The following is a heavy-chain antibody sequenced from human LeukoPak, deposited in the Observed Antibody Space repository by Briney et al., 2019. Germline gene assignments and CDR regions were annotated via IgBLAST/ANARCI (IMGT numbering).Heavy chain of an antibody. V-gene: IGHV3-7*01. CDR3: ARDDRGDYFDY. Sequence: GGSLRLSCEASGFTFNDYYMSWVRQAPGKGLEWVANIKQDGSEKYYVDSVKGRFTISRDNAKNSLYLQMNSLRAEDTAVYYCARDDRGDYFDYWGQGTLVTVSS. D-gene: IGHD3-22*01. J-gene: IGHJ4*02. CDR1: GFTFNDYY. CDR2: IKQDGSEK.